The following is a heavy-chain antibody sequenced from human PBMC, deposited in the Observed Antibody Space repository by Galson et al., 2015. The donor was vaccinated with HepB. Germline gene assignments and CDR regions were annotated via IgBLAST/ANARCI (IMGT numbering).Heavy chain of an antibody. CDR3: ARDYGRMATRGGLDY. J-gene: IGHJ4*02. CDR1: GFTFSSYS. D-gene: IGHD5-24*01. V-gene: IGHV3-21*01. CDR2: ISSSSSYI. Sequence: SLRLSCAASGFTFSSYSMNWVRQAPGKGLEWVPSISSSSSYIYYADSVKGRFTISRDNAKNSLYLQMNSLRAEDTAVYYCARDYGRMATRGGLDYWGQGTLVTVSS.